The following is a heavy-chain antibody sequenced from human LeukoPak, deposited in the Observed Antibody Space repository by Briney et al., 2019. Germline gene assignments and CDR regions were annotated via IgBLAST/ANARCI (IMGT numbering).Heavy chain of an antibody. CDR1: GGSFNGHY. CDR2: VDYSGSS. J-gene: IGHJ4*02. CDR3: ARGLGVRRITMMRAHDY. V-gene: IGHV4-34*01. Sequence: SETLSLTCAVYGGSFNGHYWTWVRQAPGKGLEWIGEVDYSGSSRYNPSLKSRLTISVDTSKNQFSLKLSSVTAADTAVYYCARGLGVRRITMMRAHDYWGQGTLVTVSS. D-gene: IGHD3-22*01.